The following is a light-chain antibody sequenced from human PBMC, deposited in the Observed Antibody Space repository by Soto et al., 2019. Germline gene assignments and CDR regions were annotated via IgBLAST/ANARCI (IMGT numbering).Light chain of an antibody. CDR3: TSYTGTHTPEV. CDR1: SRDVGAFSY. CDR2: EVS. J-gene: IGLJ1*01. Sequence: QSALTQPASVSGSPGQSITISCTGTSRDVGAFSYVSWYQQHPGKAPKLIIFEVSDRPSGVSCRFSGSKSANTASLTISGLQADDEADYYCTSYTGTHTPEVFGTGTKVTVL. V-gene: IGLV2-14*01.